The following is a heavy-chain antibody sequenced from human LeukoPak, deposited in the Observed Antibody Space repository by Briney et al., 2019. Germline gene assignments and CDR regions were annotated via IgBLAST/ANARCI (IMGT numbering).Heavy chain of an antibody. CDR1: GFTFSSYE. D-gene: IGHD3-10*01. V-gene: IGHV3-48*03. CDR2: ISSSGSTK. Sequence: GGSLRLSCAASGFTFSSYEMNWVRQAPGKGLEWVSYISSSGSTKYYADSVKGRYTISRDNAKNSLYLQMNSLRAEDTAVYYCATRGRFGYTYYFDYWGQGTLVTVSS. CDR3: ATRGRFGYTYYFDY. J-gene: IGHJ4*02.